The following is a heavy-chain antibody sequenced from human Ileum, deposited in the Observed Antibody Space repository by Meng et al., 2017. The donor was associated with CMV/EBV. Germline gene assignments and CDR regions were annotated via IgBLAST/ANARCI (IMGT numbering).Heavy chain of an antibody. D-gene: IGHD6-6*01. CDR1: GGSFGDYS. J-gene: IGHJ5*02. Sequence: QVQLQQWGAGRYKPSGSLSVTCVVHGGSFGDYSWRWIRQPPGKALEWIGEINHGGSTNYNPSLKSRLIISVDTSKNQFSLRLSSVTAADTAVYYCARAQTNWIPLSIAARGEFDPWGQGILVTVSS. CDR3: ARAQTNWIPLSIAARGEFDP. CDR2: INHGGST. V-gene: IGHV4-34*01.